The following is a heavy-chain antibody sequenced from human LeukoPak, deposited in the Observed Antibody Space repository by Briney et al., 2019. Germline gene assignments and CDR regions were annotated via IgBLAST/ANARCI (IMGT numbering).Heavy chain of an antibody. V-gene: IGHV3-9*01. CDR1: GFTFDDYA. CDR2: ISWNSGSI. D-gene: IGHD1-26*01. J-gene: IGHJ4*02. Sequence: AGGSLRLSCAASGFTFDDYAMHWVRQAPGKGLEWVSGISWNSGSIGYADSVKGRFTISRDNAKNSLYLQMNSLRAEDTALYYCAKARREAREIFDYWGQGTLVTVSS. CDR3: AKARREAREIFDY.